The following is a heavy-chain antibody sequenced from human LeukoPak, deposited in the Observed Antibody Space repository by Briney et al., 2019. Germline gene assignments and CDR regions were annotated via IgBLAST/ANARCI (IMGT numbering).Heavy chain of an antibody. J-gene: IGHJ4*02. CDR2: ISYDGSNK. Sequence: PGGSLRLSCAASGFTFSSYGMHWVRQAPGKGLEWVAVISYDGSNKYYADSVKGRFTISRDNSKNTLYLQMNSLRAEDTAVYYWARDPGGTGSFDYGAQGPLVTVSS. CDR1: GFTFSSYG. V-gene: IGHV3-30*03. CDR3: ARDPGGTGSFDY. D-gene: IGHD3-16*01.